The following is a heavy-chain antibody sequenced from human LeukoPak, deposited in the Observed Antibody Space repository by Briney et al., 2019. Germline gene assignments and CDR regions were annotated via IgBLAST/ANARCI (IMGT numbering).Heavy chain of an antibody. CDR1: GFTVSSNY. CDR3: ARGPDCSGGTCYGDY. D-gene: IGHD2-15*01. CDR2: IYSGGSA. V-gene: IGHV3-53*01. J-gene: IGHJ4*02. Sequence: GGSLRLSCAASGFTVSSNYMSWVRQAPGKGLEWVSVIYSGGSAYYADSVKGRFTISRDNSKNTLYLQMNSVRVEDTAVYYCARGPDCSGGTCYGDYWGQGTLVTVSS.